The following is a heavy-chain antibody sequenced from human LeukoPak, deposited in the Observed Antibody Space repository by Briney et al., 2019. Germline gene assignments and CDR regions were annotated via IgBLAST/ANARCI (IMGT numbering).Heavy chain of an antibody. CDR2: IFPGDSET. D-gene: IGHD1/OR15-1a*01. V-gene: IGHV5-51*01. J-gene: IGHJ4*02. CDR1: GYSFTTHW. Sequence: GESLKISCKGSGYSFTTHWIGWVRQLPGKGLEWMGLIFPGDSETIYSPSLQGQVTISADKSINTAYLRWSSLKASDTAMNYCATSESQTRFDYWGQGTLVTVSS. CDR3: ATSESQTRFDY.